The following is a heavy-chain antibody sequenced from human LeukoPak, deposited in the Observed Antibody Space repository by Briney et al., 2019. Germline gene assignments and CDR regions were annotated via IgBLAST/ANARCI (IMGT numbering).Heavy chain of an antibody. CDR2: ISSSSSYI. Sequence: RLSXXXXGXTXXSYSMXWVRQAPGKGLEWVSSISSSSSYIYYADSVKGRFTISRDNAKNSLYLQMNSLRAEDTAVYYCAREDAFDIWGQGTMVTVSS. CDR1: GXTXXSYS. J-gene: IGHJ3*02. V-gene: IGHV3-21*01. CDR3: AREDAFDI.